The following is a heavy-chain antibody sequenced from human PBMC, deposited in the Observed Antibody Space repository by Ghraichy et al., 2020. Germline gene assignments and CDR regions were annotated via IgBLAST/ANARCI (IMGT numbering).Heavy chain of an antibody. CDR2: VSTSSSFI. Sequence: GGSLRLSCAGSGFSFDSRDMHWVRQAPGKGLEWVSVVSTSSSFIYYADSVKGRFTISRDNAKNSVYLQMNSLRAEDTAVYYCVFPGWENYWGQGALVTVSS. J-gene: IGHJ4*02. CDR3: VFPGWENY. V-gene: IGHV3-21*01. D-gene: IGHD1-26*01. CDR1: GFSFDSRD.